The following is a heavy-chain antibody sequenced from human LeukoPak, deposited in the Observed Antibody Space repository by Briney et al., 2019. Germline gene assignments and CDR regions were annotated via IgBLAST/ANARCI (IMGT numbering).Heavy chain of an antibody. CDR1: GFTFSSYN. CDR2: ISSSGSTI. V-gene: IGHV3-48*04. D-gene: IGHD1-26*01. J-gene: IGHJ4*02. Sequence: GGSLRLSCAASGFTFSSYNMNWVRQAPGKGLEWVSYISSSGSTIYYADSVKGRFTISRDNAKNSLYLQMNSLRAEDTALYYCAKDTRPVGATTGLDYWGQGTLVTVSS. CDR3: AKDTRPVGATTGLDY.